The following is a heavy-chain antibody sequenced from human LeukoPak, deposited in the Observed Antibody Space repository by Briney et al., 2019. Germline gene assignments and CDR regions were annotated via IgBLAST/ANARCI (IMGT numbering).Heavy chain of an antibody. V-gene: IGHV1-18*01. CDR1: GYTFTSYG. CDR3: ARDKVGGEAAADYYYYGKDV. J-gene: IGHJ6*02. Sequence: GASVKVSCKASGYTFTSYGISWVRQAPGQGLEWMGWISAYNGNTNYAQKLQGRVTMTTDTSTSTAYMELRSLRSDDTAVYYCARDKVGGEAAADYYYYGKDVWGQGTTVTVSS. D-gene: IGHD6-13*01. CDR2: ISAYNGNT.